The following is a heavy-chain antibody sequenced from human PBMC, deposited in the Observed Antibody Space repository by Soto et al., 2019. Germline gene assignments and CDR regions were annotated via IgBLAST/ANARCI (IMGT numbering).Heavy chain of an antibody. V-gene: IGHV1-3*01. Sequence: QVQLVQSGAEVKKPGASVKVSCKSSGYRFTQYVIHWVRQAPGQRLEWMGWIGAGDGKTYYSQNFQGRVTITKDTSAGTAYMELSSLISEDTAVYYCVRDYASDTGVHLDFWGQGTLVTVSS. D-gene: IGHD2-8*02. CDR1: GYRFTQYV. CDR2: IGAGDGKT. CDR3: VRDYASDTGVHLDF. J-gene: IGHJ4*02.